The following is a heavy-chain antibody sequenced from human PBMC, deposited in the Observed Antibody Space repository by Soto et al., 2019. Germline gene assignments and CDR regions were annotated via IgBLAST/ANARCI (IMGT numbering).Heavy chain of an antibody. V-gene: IGHV1-8*01. CDR3: ARDSSTTNPV. J-gene: IGHJ3*01. CDR2: MNPNSGNT. CDR1: GYTFTDYD. Sequence: QVQLVQSGAEVRMPGTSVMVSCKTSGYTFTDYDINWVRQATGQGLEWMGWMNPNSGNTGYAQKFQGRVSMTRNTATSTAYMELSSLRSDDTAIYYCARDSSTTNPVWGQGTMVTVSS. D-gene: IGHD2-2*01.